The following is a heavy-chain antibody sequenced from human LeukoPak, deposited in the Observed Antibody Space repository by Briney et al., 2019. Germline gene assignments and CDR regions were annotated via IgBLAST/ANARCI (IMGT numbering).Heavy chain of an antibody. CDR3: ARDSDTF. Sequence: PGRSLRLSCAASGFTFSSYAMHWVRQAPGKGLEWVAVISYDGSNKYYADSVKGRFTISRDNSKNTLYLQMNSLRAEDTAVYYCARDSDTFWGQGTLVTVSS. V-gene: IGHV3-30-3*01. D-gene: IGHD3-9*01. J-gene: IGHJ4*02. CDR2: ISYDGSNK. CDR1: GFTFSSYA.